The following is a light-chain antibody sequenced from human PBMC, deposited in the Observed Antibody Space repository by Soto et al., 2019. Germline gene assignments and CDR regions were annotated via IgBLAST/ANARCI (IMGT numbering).Light chain of an antibody. CDR3: MQGTHWPYT. CDR1: QSVTSN. J-gene: IGKJ2*01. CDR2: DAS. Sequence: EIVMTQSPAILSVSPGERVTLACRASQSVTSNLAWYQQKPGQTPRLLIYDASTRATGIPAKFSGSGSGSDFTLKISRVEAEDIGVYYCMQGTHWPYTFGQGTKLEIK. V-gene: IGKV3-15*01.